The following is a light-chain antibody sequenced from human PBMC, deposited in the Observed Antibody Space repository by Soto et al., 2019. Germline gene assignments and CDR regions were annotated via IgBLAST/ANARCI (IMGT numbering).Light chain of an antibody. CDR1: QSVSSNY. V-gene: IGKV3-20*01. Sequence: EIVLTQSPGTLSLSPGERATPSCRAGQSVSSNYLAWYQQKPGQATRLIIYGASSRATGIPDRFSGSGSGTDFTLTIRRLEPEDFALYYCQQYGSSYPWTFGQGTKVDIK. CDR2: GAS. J-gene: IGKJ1*01. CDR3: QQYGSSYPWT.